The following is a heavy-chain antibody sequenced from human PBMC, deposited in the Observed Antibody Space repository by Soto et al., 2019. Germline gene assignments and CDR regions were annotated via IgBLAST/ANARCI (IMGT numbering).Heavy chain of an antibody. J-gene: IGHJ4*02. V-gene: IGHV1-24*01. CDR3: ATWSVGWELRYFDY. CDR1: GYTLTELS. Sequence: ASVKVSCKVSGYTLTELSIHWVRQAPGKGLEWMGGFDPEDGETIYAQKFQGRVTMTEDTSTDTAYMELSSLRSEDTAVYYCATWSVGWELRYFDYWGQGTLVTVSS. D-gene: IGHD2-15*01. CDR2: FDPEDGET.